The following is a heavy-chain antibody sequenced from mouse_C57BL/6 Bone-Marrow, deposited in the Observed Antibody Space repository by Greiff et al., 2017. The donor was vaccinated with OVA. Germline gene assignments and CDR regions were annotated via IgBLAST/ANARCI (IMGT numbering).Heavy chain of an antibody. CDR3: ARSLRRSGGY. J-gene: IGHJ4*01. D-gene: IGHD1-1*01. V-gene: IGHV1-69*01. CDR1: GYTFTSYW. Sequence: VQLQQPGAELVMPGASVKLSCKASGYTFTSYWMHSVKQRPGQGLEWIGEIDPSDSYTNYNQKFKGKSTLTVDKSSSTAYMQLSSLTSEDSAVYYCARSLRRSGGYWGQGTSVTVSS. CDR2: IDPSDSYT.